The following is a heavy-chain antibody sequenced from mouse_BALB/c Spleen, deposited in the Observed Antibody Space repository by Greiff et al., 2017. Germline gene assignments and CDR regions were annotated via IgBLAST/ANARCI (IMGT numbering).Heavy chain of an antibody. CDR3: ARYGTGYFDY. CDR2: ISSGSSTI. Sequence: EVKLVESGGGLVQPGGSRKLSCAASGFTFSSFGMHWVRQAPEKGLEWVAYISSGSSTIYYADTVKGRFTISRDNPKNTLFLQMTSLRSEDTAMYYCARYGTGYFDYWGQGTTLTVSS. D-gene: IGHD4-1*01. J-gene: IGHJ2*01. CDR1: GFTFSSFG. V-gene: IGHV5-17*02.